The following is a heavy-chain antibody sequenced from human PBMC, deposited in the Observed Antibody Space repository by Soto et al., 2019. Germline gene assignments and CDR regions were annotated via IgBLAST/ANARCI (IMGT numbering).Heavy chain of an antibody. V-gene: IGHV1-69*01. CDR1: GGTFSSYA. Sequence: QVQLVQSGAEVKKPGSSVKVSCKASGGTFSSYAISWVRQAPGQGLEWMGGIIPIFGTANYAQKFQGRVTITADESTSTAYMELSSLRSEDTAVYYCASSDYVWGSYRYLLSGDFDYWGQGTLVTVSS. J-gene: IGHJ4*02. CDR2: IIPIFGTA. CDR3: ASSDYVWGSYRYLLSGDFDY. D-gene: IGHD3-16*02.